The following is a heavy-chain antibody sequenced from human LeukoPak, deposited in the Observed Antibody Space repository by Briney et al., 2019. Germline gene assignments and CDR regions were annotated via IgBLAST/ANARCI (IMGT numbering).Heavy chain of an antibody. J-gene: IGHJ4*02. Sequence: ASVTVSCTASGYTFTSNYIHWVRQAPGQGLEWMGMIYPRDGSTSYAQKFQGRVTVTRDTSTSTVHMELSGLRPEDTAVYYCARDQEGFDYWGQGTLVIVSS. V-gene: IGHV1-46*01. CDR3: ARDQEGFDY. CDR1: GYTFTSNY. CDR2: IYPRDGST.